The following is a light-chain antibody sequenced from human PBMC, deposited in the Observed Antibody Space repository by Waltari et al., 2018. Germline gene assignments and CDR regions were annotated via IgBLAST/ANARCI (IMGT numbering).Light chain of an antibody. CDR3: SSYTTSSTVYV. V-gene: IGLV2-14*03. Sequence: QSPLTQPASVSGSPGQSITISCTGTSSDVGTYDYVSWYQQHPGKAPKLMIYDVTKRPSGIANRFSGSKSGNTASLTISGLQAEDEADYYCSSYTTSSTVYVFGTGTKVTVL. CDR2: DVT. J-gene: IGLJ1*01. CDR1: SSDVGTYDY.